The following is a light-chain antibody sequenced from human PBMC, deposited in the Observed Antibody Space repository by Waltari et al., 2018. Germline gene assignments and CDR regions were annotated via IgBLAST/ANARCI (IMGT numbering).Light chain of an antibody. CDR3: NSRDSSGNQWV. V-gene: IGLV3-19*01. CDR2: GKN. J-gene: IGLJ3*02. CDR1: SLRSYY. Sequence: SSELTQDPAVSVALGQTVRITCQGDSLRSYYASWYQQKPGQAPLLVIYGKNNRSSGIPDRFSGSSSGNTASWTITGAQAEDEADYYCNSRDSSGNQWVFGGGTKLTVL.